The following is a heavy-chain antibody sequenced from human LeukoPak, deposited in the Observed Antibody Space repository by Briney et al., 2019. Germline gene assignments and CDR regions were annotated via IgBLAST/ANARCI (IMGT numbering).Heavy chain of an antibody. Sequence: SQTLSLTCAISGDSVSSNSAAWNWIRQSPSRGLEWLGRTYYRSKWYNDYAVSVKSRITIIPDTSKNQFSLHLNSVTPEDTAVYYCAKYLYDSSGYYFDYWGQGTLVTVSS. D-gene: IGHD3-22*01. V-gene: IGHV6-1*01. J-gene: IGHJ4*02. CDR2: TYYRSKWYN. CDR1: GDSVSSNSAA. CDR3: AKYLYDSSGYYFDY.